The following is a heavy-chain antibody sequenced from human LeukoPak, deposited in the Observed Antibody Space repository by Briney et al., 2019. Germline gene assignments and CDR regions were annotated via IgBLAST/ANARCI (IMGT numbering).Heavy chain of an antibody. J-gene: IGHJ5*02. CDR3: ARGLWVVVAATINNWFDP. V-gene: IGHV4-34*01. D-gene: IGHD2-15*01. CDR1: GFTFGSCW. CDR2: INHSGST. Sequence: PGGSLRLSCAASGFTFGSCWMNWVRQPPGKGLEWIGEINHSGSTNYNPSLKSRVTISVDTSKNQFSLKLSSVTAADTAVYYCARGLWVVVAATINNWFDPWGQGTLVTVSS.